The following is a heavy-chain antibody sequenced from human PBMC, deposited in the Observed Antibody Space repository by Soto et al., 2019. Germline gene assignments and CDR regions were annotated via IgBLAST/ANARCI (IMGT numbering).Heavy chain of an antibody. D-gene: IGHD4-17*01. CDR3: ARVFTTVNKLEPYYYYMDV. CDR2: ISSSSSYI. CDR1: GFTFSSYS. Sequence: GGSLRLSCAASGFTFSSYSMNWVRQAPGKGLEWVSSISSSSSYIYYANSVKGRFTISRDNAKNSLYLQMNSLRAEDTAVYYCARVFTTVNKLEPYYYYMDVWGKGTTVTVSS. J-gene: IGHJ6*03. V-gene: IGHV3-21*01.